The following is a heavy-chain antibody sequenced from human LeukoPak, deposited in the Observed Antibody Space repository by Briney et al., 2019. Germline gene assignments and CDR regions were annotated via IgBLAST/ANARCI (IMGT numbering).Heavy chain of an antibody. J-gene: IGHJ4*02. Sequence: GGSLRLSSAASGFTFSDYYMSWIRQAPGKGLEWVSYISSSGSTIYYADSVKGRFTISRDNSKNTLYLQMNSLRAEDTAVYYCARDRVGATTNFDYWGQGTLVTVSS. CDR3: ARDRVGATTNFDY. V-gene: IGHV3-11*01. D-gene: IGHD1-26*01. CDR2: ISSSGSTI. CDR1: GFTFSDYY.